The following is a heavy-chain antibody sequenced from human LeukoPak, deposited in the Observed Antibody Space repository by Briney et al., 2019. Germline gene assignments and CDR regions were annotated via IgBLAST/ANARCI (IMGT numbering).Heavy chain of an antibody. Sequence: GGSLRLSCVASRFPFGNYAMHWVRQTPGKGLEWVAGIPWNNDIITYADSVRGRFTVSRDNAKNSVYLQMDSLKPEDTALYHCVRGDWLDFWGQGTLATVSS. CDR3: VRGDWLDF. D-gene: IGHD5-24*01. CDR2: IPWNNDII. V-gene: IGHV3-9*01. CDR1: RFPFGNYA. J-gene: IGHJ5*01.